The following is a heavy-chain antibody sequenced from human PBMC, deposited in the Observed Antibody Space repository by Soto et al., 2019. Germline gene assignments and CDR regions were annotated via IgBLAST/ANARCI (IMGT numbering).Heavy chain of an antibody. J-gene: IGHJ6*03. D-gene: IGHD2-15*01. V-gene: IGHV3-33*01. CDR1: GFTFSSYG. Sequence: PGGSLRLSCAASGFTFSSYGMHWVRQAPGKGLEWVAVIWYDGSNKYYADSVKGRFTISRDNSKNTLYLQMNSLRAEDTAVYYCAREGPDCSGGSCYGGRPYYYYYMDVWGKGTTVTVSS. CDR3: AREGPDCSGGSCYGGRPYYYYYMDV. CDR2: IWYDGSNK.